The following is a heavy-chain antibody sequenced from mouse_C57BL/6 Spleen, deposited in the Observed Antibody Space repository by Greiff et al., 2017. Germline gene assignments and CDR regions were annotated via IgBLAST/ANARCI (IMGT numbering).Heavy chain of an antibody. CDR3: ATTVVATEYFDV. CDR1: GYTFTGYW. Sequence: QVQLQQPGAELVKPGASVKLSCKASGYTFTGYWMHWVKQRPGQGLEWIGMIHPNSGSTNYNEKFKSKATLTVDKSSSTAYMQLSSLTSEDSAVYYCATTVVATEYFDVWGTGTTVTVSS. V-gene: IGHV1-64*01. J-gene: IGHJ1*03. D-gene: IGHD1-1*01. CDR2: IHPNSGST.